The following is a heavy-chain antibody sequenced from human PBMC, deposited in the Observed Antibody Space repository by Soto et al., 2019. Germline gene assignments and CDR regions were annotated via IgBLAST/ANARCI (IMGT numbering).Heavy chain of an antibody. Sequence: QLQLQESGPGLVKPSETLSLTCTVSGGSFSSSSYYWGWIRQPPGKGLEWIGSIYYSGSTYYNPSLKSRVTISVDTSKNQFSLKLSSVTAADTAVYYCATYPPRGASPTDYWGQGTLVTVSS. J-gene: IGHJ4*02. CDR3: ATYPPRGASPTDY. V-gene: IGHV4-39*01. CDR2: IYYSGST. D-gene: IGHD1-26*01. CDR1: GGSFSSSSYY.